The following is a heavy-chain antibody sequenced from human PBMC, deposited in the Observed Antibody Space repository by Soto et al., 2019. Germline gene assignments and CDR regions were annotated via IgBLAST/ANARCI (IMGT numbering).Heavy chain of an antibody. V-gene: IGHV3-11*06. CDR2: ISPNSKYR. Sequence: GGSLRLSCVTSGFTFSDFYMTWIRQAPEKGLEWLSYISPNSKYREYADSVKGRHTISRDNAKKSLYLEMKSLRGDDTAVYYCVRGGGGGQFDSWGQGTLVTVSS. J-gene: IGHJ4*02. CDR3: VRGGGGGQFDS. CDR1: GFTFSDFY. D-gene: IGHD2-21*01.